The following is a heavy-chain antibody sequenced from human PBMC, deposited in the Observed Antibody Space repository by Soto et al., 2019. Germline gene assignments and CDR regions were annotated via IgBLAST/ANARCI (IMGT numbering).Heavy chain of an antibody. CDR1: GFTFSGYA. CDR3: ARDALSIAVRPVSYYYYGMDV. Sequence: GGSLRLSCAASGFTFSGYAMHWVRQAPGKGLEWVAVISYDGGNKYYADSVKGRFTISRDNSKNTLYLQMNSLRAEDTAVYYCARDALSIAVRPVSYYYYGMDVWGQGTTVTVSS. CDR2: ISYDGGNK. J-gene: IGHJ6*02. V-gene: IGHV3-30-3*01. D-gene: IGHD6-6*01.